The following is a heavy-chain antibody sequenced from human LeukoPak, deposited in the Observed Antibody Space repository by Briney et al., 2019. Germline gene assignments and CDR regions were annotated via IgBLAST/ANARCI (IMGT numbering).Heavy chain of an antibody. J-gene: IGHJ4*02. CDR1: GFTFSDYY. V-gene: IGHV3-11*01. CDR2: ISSSGSTI. Sequence: GGSLRLSCAASGFTFSDYYMSWIRQAPGKGLEWVSYISSSGSTIYYADSVKGRFTISRDNAKNSLYLQMNSLRAEDTAVYYCATSTVVTPLLDYWGQGTLVTVSS. D-gene: IGHD4-17*01. CDR3: ATSTVVTPLLDY.